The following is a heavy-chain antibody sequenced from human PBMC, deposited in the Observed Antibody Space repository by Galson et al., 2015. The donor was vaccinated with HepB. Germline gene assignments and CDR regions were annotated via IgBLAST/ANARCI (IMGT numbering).Heavy chain of an antibody. D-gene: IGHD3-3*01. CDR1: GFTFSSYW. J-gene: IGHJ6*02. V-gene: IGHV3-74*01. Sequence: LRLSCAASGFTFSSYWMHWVRQAPGKGLVWVSRINSDGSSTSYADSAKGRFTISSDNAKNTLYLQMNSLRAEDTAAYYCARITGGTYYDFWSGYHPDYYGMDVWGQGTTVTVSS. CDR3: ARITGGTYYDFWSGYHPDYYGMDV. CDR2: INSDGSST.